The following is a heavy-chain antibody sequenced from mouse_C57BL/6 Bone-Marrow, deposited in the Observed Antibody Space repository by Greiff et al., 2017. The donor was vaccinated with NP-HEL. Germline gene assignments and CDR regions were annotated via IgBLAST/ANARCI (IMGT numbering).Heavy chain of an antibody. CDR2: INPNYGTT. CDR3: ARSRYGYDEYYYAMDY. V-gene: IGHV1-39*01. Sequence: VQLKESGPELVKPGASVKISCKASGYSFTDYYMNWVKQSHGKSLEWIGVINPNYGTTSYNQKFKGKATLTVDQSSSTAYMQLNSLTSEDSAVYYCARSRYGYDEYYYAMDYWGQGTSVTVSS. J-gene: IGHJ4*01. D-gene: IGHD2-2*01. CDR1: GYSFTDYY.